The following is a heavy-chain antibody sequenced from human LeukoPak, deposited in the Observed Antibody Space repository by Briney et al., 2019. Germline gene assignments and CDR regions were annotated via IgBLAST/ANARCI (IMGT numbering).Heavy chain of an antibody. D-gene: IGHD3-16*02. J-gene: IGHJ4*02. CDR2: INPSGGST. CDR3: ARVIRVWGSYRYNVMDY. V-gene: IGHV1-46*01. Sequence: ASVKVSCKASGYTFTSYYMHWVRQAPGQGLEWMGIINPSGGSTSYAQKFQGRVTMTRDMSTSTVYMELSSLRSEDTAVYYCARVIRVWGSYRYNVMDYWGQGTLVTVSS. CDR1: GYTFTSYY.